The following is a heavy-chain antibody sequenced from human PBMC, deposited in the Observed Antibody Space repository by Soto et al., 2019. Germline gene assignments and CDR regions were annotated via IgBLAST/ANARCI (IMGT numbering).Heavy chain of an antibody. CDR3: AKEGLGIKFDY. CDR1: GFTFSSYG. CDR2: ISYSGTNT. V-gene: IGHV3-23*01. D-gene: IGHD1-26*01. Sequence: GGSLRLSCEASGFTFSSYGMSWVRQVPGRGLEWVSYISYSGTNTDYADSVMGRFTISRDNSKKTLYLQMDSLRADDTAVYYCAKEGLGIKFDYWGQGARVTVSS. J-gene: IGHJ4*02.